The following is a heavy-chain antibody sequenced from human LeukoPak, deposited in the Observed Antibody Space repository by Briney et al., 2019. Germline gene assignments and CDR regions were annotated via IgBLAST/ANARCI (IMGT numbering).Heavy chain of an antibody. Sequence: SQTLSLTCTVSGGSISSGGYYWSWIRQPPGKGLEWIGYIYHSGSTYYNPSLKSRVTISVDTSKNQFSLKLSSVTAADTAVYYCAQGRGGVLGPWGQGTLVTVSS. CDR1: GGSISSGGYY. D-gene: IGHD3-16*01. CDR3: AQGRGGVLGP. J-gene: IGHJ5*02. CDR2: IYHSGST. V-gene: IGHV4-30-2*02.